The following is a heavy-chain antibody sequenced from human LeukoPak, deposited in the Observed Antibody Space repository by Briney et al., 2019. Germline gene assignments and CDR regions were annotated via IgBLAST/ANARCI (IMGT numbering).Heavy chain of an antibody. Sequence: GASVKVSCKASGYTFTSYGISWVRQAPGQGLEWMGWISAYHGNTNYPQKLQGRVTMTTDTSTSTAYMELRSLRSDDTAVYYCARDAYYDYVWGSYRYNWFDPWGQGTLVTVSS. V-gene: IGHV1-18*01. CDR2: ISAYHGNT. J-gene: IGHJ5*02. CDR3: ARDAYYDYVWGSYRYNWFDP. D-gene: IGHD3-16*02. CDR1: GYTFTSYG.